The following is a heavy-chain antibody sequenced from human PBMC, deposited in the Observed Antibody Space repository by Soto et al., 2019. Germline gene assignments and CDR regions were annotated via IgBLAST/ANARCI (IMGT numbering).Heavy chain of an antibody. CDR1: GGSFSGYY. V-gene: IGHV4-34*01. CDR3: ARTHIVVVPAAMVSWFDP. J-gene: IGHJ5*02. D-gene: IGHD2-2*01. Sequence: PSETLSLTCAVYGGSFSGYYWSWIRQPPGKGLEWIGEINHSGSTNYNPSLKSRVTISVDTSKNQFSLKLSSVTAADTAVYYCARTHIVVVPAAMVSWFDPWGQGTLVTVYS. CDR2: INHSGST.